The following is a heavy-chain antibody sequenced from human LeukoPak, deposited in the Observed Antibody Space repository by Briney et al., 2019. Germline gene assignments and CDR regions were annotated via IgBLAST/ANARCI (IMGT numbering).Heavy chain of an antibody. CDR3: ASITPGRTTTVGWDYYSYGMDV. V-gene: IGHV4-59*08. J-gene: IGHJ6*02. CDR2: IDNTGSI. Sequence: PSETLSLTCTVSGGFISSNYWSWIRQPPGKGLEYIGYIDNTGSINYNPSRGRRVTISIDRSKKQFSPKLRSVTAADTAVYYCASITPGRTTTVGWDYYSYGMDVWGQGTTVTVSS. D-gene: IGHD1-1*01. CDR1: GGFISSNY.